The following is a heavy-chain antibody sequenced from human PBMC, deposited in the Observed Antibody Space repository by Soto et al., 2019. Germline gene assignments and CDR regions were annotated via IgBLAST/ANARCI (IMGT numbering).Heavy chain of an antibody. CDR3: ASERSAQDFDF. D-gene: IGHD1-26*01. Sequence: QVQLVQSGTVVQRRGSSVKVSCQASGGTFSSHGMAWVRQAPGQGLEWMGGIIPTFGTPTYAPKFQGRVTITADKSTNTAHMGLSSLRSEDTAVYYCASERSAQDFDFWGQGTLITVSS. CDR2: IIPTFGTP. J-gene: IGHJ4*02. CDR1: GGTFSSHG. V-gene: IGHV1-69*06.